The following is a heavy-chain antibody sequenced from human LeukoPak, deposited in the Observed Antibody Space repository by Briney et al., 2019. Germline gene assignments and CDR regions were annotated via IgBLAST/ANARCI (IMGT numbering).Heavy chain of an antibody. CDR3: ASYYSSGWYYFDY. D-gene: IGHD6-19*01. J-gene: IGHJ4*02. CDR1: GGSFSGYY. Sequence: PSETLSLTCAVYGGSFSGYYWSWIRQPPGKGLEWIGEINHSGSTNYNPSLKSRVTISVDTSKNQFSLKLSSVTAADTAVYYCASYYSSGWYYFDYWGQGTLVTVSS. CDR2: INHSGST. V-gene: IGHV4-34*01.